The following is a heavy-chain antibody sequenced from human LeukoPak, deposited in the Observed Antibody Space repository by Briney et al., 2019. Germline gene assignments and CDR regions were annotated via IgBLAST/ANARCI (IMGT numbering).Heavy chain of an antibody. J-gene: IGHJ5*02. CDR2: ISGSGGST. CDR1: GFTFSSYG. D-gene: IGHD5-12*01. V-gene: IGHV3-23*01. Sequence: GGSLRLSCAASGFTFSSYGMSWVRQAPGKGLEWVSAISGSGGSTYYADSVEGRFTISRDNSKNTLYLQMNSLRAEDTAVYYCAKPPGLRRLDPWGQGTLVTVSS. CDR3: AKPPGLRRLDP.